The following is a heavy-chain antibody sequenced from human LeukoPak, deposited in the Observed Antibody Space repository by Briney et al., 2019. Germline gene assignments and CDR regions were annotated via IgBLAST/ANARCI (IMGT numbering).Heavy chain of an antibody. CDR2: ISSSSSYI. CDR1: GFTFGSYS. CDR3: ARDLFRDGYNVGFDY. V-gene: IGHV3-21*01. Sequence: GGSLRLSCAASGFTFGSYSMNWVRQAPGKGLEWVSSISSSSSYIYYADSVKGRFTISRDNAKNSLYLQMNSLRAEDTAVYYCARDLFRDGYNVGFDYWGQGTLVTVSS. J-gene: IGHJ4*02. D-gene: IGHD5-24*01.